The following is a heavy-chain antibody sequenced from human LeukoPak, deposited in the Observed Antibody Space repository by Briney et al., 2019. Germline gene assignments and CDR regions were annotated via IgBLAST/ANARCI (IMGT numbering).Heavy chain of an antibody. V-gene: IGHV4-34*01. CDR1: GGSFSGYY. D-gene: IGHD6-13*01. Sequence: SETLSLTCAVSGGSFSGYYWSWIRQPPGKGLEWIGEINHSGSTNYNPSLKSRVTISVDTSKNQFSLKLSSVTAADTAVYYCAAGYSSSWNWFDPWGQGTLVTVSS. CDR2: INHSGST. CDR3: AAGYSSSWNWFDP. J-gene: IGHJ5*02.